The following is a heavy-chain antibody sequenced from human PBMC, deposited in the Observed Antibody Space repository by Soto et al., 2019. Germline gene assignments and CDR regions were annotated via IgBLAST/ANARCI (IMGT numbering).Heavy chain of an antibody. V-gene: IGHV4-59*08. J-gene: IGHJ4*02. CDR3: ARLTPQWPYLDY. CDR1: DGSITGYY. Sequence: SETLSLTRTVSDGSITGYYWSWIRQPPGKGLEWIGYIYYRGSTHYNPSLKSRVTISVDTSKNQFSLNLSSVTAADTAVYFCARLTPQWPYLDYWGQGTLVTVSS. CDR2: IYYRGST. D-gene: IGHD6-19*01.